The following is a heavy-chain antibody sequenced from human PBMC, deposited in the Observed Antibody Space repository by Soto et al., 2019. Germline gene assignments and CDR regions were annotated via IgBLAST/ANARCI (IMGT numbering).Heavy chain of an antibody. CDR1: GYTFTDYF. Sequence: ASVKVSCKASGYTFTDYFIHWVRQAPGQGLEWMGWINPYSADTNFAQKFQGRVTMTRDTSISTAFMQLSWLRSDDTPVYYCASAPVGGVSTLDYWGQGALSPLS. D-gene: IGHD2-8*02. V-gene: IGHV1-2*02. CDR2: INPYSADT. CDR3: ASAPVGGVSTLDY. J-gene: IGHJ4*02.